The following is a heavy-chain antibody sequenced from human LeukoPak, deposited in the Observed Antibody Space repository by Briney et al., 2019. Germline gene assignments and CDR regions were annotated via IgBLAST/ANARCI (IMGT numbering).Heavy chain of an antibody. CDR1: GYTFTGYY. D-gene: IGHD7-27*01. Sequence: ASVKVSCKASGYTFTGYYMHWVRQAPGQGLEWMGWINPNSGGTNYAQKFQGRVTMTRDTSISTAYMEPSRLRSDDTAVYYCARDRGTGTDAIDIWGQGTMVTVSS. J-gene: IGHJ3*02. CDR2: INPNSGGT. V-gene: IGHV1-2*02. CDR3: ARDRGTGTDAIDI.